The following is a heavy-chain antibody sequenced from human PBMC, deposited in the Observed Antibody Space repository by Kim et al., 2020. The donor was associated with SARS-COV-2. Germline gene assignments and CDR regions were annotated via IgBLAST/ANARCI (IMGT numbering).Heavy chain of an antibody. CDR3: ARGQGIAAAGVSFDY. Sequence: SETLSLTCAVYGGSFSGYYWSWIRQPPGKGLEWIGEINHSGSTNYNPSLKSRVTISVDTSKNQFSLKLSSVTAADTAVYYCARGQGIAAAGVSFDYWGQG. CDR1: GGSFSGYY. D-gene: IGHD6-13*01. CDR2: INHSGST. J-gene: IGHJ4*02. V-gene: IGHV4-34*01.